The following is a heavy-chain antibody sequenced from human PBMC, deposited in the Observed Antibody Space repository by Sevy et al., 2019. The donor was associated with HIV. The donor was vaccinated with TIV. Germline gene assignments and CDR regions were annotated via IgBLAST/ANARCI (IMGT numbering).Heavy chain of an antibody. D-gene: IGHD3-22*01. CDR1: GFTFSSYA. CDR2: ISYDGSNK. Sequence: GGSLRLSCAASGFTFSSYAMHWVRQAPGKGLEWVAVISYDGSNKYYADSVKGRFTISRDNSKNTVYLQMNSLSAEDTAVYFCAKDPPNQDYYDSSSSGYFDSWGQGTLVTVSS. CDR3: AKDPPNQDYYDSSSSGYFDS. J-gene: IGHJ4*02. V-gene: IGHV3-30-3*01.